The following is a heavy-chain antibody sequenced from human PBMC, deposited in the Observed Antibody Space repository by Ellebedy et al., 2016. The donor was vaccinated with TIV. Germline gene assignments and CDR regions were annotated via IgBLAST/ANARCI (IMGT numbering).Heavy chain of an antibody. D-gene: IGHD3-10*01. CDR1: GGSISSGGYY. J-gene: IGHJ4*02. CDR3: ARDLDD. Sequence: LRLSCTVSGGSISSGGYYWSWIRQAPGKGLEWIGYIRNSGSSYYNPSLKSRVTISVDTSKNQFSLKLSSVTAADTAVYYCARDLDDWGQGTLVTVSS. V-gene: IGHV4-31*03. CDR2: IRNSGSS.